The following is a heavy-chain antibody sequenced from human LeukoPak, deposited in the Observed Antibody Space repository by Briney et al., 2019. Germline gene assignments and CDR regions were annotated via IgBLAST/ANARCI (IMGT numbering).Heavy chain of an antibody. V-gene: IGHV3-9*01. CDR3: AKDTTSAILTATDY. CDR2: ISWNTGTI. J-gene: IGHJ4*02. Sequence: PGGSQRLSCAASGFTFDGYAMHWVRQAPGKGLEWVSGISWNTGTIGYADSVKGRFTISRDNAKNSLYLQMNSLRVEDTALYYCAKDTTSAILTATDYWGQGILVTVSS. D-gene: IGHD3-9*01. CDR1: GFTFDGYA.